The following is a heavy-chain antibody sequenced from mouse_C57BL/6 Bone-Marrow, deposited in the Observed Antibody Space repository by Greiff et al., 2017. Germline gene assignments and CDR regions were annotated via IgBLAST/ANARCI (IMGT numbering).Heavy chain of an antibody. CDR1: GYAFSSYW. D-gene: IGHD2-5*01. J-gene: IGHJ4*01. V-gene: IGHV1-80*01. CDR3: ARRGYSKPLYAMDY. Sequence: QVQLQQSGAELVKPGASVKISCKASGYAFSSYWMNWVKQRPGKGLEWIGQIYPGDGDTNYNGKFKGKATLTADKSSSTAYMQLSSLTSEDSAVYFCARRGYSKPLYAMDYWGQGTSVTVSS. CDR2: IYPGDGDT.